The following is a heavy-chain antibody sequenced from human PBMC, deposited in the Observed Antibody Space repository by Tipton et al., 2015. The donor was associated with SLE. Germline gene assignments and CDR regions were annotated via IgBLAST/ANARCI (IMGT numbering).Heavy chain of an antibody. CDR3: ARASTWGAVAGTGFDY. V-gene: IGHV3-9*01. Sequence: SLRLSCAASGFTFDDYAMHWVRQAPGKGLEWVSGISWNSGSIGYADSVKGRFTISRDNAKNSLYLQMNSLRAEDTAVYYCARASTWGAVAGTGFDYWGQGTLVTVSS. D-gene: IGHD6-19*01. CDR2: ISWNSGSI. J-gene: IGHJ4*02. CDR1: GFTFDDYA.